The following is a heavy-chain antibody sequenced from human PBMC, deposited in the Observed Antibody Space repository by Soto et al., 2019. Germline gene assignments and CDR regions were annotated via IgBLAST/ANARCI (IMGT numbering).Heavy chain of an antibody. D-gene: IGHD4-17*01. CDR2: IFSDNER. Sequence: GSGPTLVNPTETLTLTCTVSGFSLTTGKMGVSWIRQPPGKALEWLAHIFSDNERSYSTSLQGRLTVSKDTSGSQVVLSMTNVDPVDTATYYCARMNVDSYQFYYAMDVWGRGTTVTVSS. V-gene: IGHV2-26*01. J-gene: IGHJ6*02. CDR3: ARMNVDSYQFYYAMDV. CDR1: GFSLTTGKMG.